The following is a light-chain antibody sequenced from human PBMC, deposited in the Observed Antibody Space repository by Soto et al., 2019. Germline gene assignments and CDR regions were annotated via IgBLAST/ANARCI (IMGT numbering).Light chain of an antibody. Sequence: TQSPGTLSLSPGERATLSCRASQTISSWLAWYQQKPGKAPTLLIYTASTLESGVPSRFSGSGSGTEFTLTISSLQPDDFATYYCQQYNSYPRTFGQGTKLEIK. CDR3: QQYNSYPRT. CDR2: TAS. CDR1: QTISSW. J-gene: IGKJ2*01. V-gene: IGKV1-5*03.